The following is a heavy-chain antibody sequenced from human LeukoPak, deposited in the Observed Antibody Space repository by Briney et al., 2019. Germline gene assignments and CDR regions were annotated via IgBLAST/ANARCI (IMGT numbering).Heavy chain of an antibody. V-gene: IGHV3-30*18. CDR3: AKSPSLQAFDV. CDR2: ISYDGSNK. J-gene: IGHJ3*01. CDR1: GFTFNNYG. Sequence: GGSLRLSCAASGFTFNNYGVYWVRQAPGKGLECVAIISYDGSNKYYADSVKGRFTISRDNSKNTLYLQMNSLRAEDTALYYCAKSPSLQAFDVWGQGTMVSVSS.